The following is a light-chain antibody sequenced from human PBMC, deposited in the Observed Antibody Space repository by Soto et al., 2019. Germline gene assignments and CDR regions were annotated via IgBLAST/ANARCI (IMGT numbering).Light chain of an antibody. V-gene: IGKV3-15*01. CDR2: GTS. Sequence: EIVMTQSPATLSVSPGERATLSCRSSQSVRSNLAWYQQKRGQAPRRLIYGTSTRATGIPARFSGSGSGTEFTLTISSLQSEDFEVYYCQQYKTWPRTFGQGTKVEIK. CDR1: QSVRSN. J-gene: IGKJ1*01. CDR3: QQYKTWPRT.